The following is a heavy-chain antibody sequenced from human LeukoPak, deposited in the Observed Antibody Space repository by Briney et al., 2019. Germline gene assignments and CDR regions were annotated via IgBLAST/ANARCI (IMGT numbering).Heavy chain of an antibody. CDR1: GYSISSGYY. D-gene: IGHD2-15*01. J-gene: IGHJ4*02. CDR3: AGDCSGGSCYGSLDY. V-gene: IGHV4-38-2*02. CDR2: IYHSGST. Sequence: SETLSLTCTVSGYSISSGYYWGWIRQPPGKGLEWIGSIYHSGSTYYNPSLKSRVTISVDTSKNQFSLKLSSVTAADTAVYYCAGDCSGGSCYGSLDYWGQGTLVTVSS.